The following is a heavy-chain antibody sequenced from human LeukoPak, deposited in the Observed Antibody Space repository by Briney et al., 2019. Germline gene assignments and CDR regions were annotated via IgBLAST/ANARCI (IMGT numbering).Heavy chain of an antibody. CDR2: ISNSGGRT. V-gene: IGHV3-23*01. Sequence: AGGSLRLSCAASGFTFSSYAMSWVRQAPGKGLEWVSSISNSGGRTFYTDSVKGRFTISRDNSKITLYLQMNCLRAEDTAVYYCAKSYNFYASKPDYWGQGTLVTVSS. CDR1: GFTFSSYA. J-gene: IGHJ4*02. CDR3: AKSYNFYASKPDY. D-gene: IGHD5/OR15-5a*01.